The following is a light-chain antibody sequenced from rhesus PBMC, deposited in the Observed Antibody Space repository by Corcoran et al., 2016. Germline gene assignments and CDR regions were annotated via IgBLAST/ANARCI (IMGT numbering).Light chain of an antibody. CDR3: QQHDSSPWT. Sequence: DIRMTQSPSSLSASVGDRVIITCRASQGINDWLAWYQQKPRKAPNLLIYRTSNLETGVPSRVSGSWSGTNFTLTISSLQPEDIATYYCQQHDSSPWTFGQGTKVEI. J-gene: IGKJ1*01. V-gene: IGKV1-69*01. CDR2: RTS. CDR1: QGINDW.